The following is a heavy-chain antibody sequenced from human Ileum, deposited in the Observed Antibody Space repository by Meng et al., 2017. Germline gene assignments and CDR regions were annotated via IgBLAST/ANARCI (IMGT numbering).Heavy chain of an antibody. J-gene: IGHJ5*02. D-gene: IGHD3-3*01. CDR2: IYYSGST. CDR3: ARENTIFGVVWGSWFDP. CDR1: VGSISSGYYY. Sequence: HVQLQESGPGLVKPSQTLSLTCTVSVGSISSGYYYWSWIRQPPGKGLEWIGYIYYSGSTYYNPSLKSRVTISVDTSKNQFSLKLSSVTAADTAVYYCARENTIFGVVWGSWFDPWGQGTLVTVSS. V-gene: IGHV4-30-4*01.